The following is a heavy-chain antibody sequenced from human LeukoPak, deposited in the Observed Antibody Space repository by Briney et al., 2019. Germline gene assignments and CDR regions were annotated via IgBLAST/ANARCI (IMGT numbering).Heavy chain of an antibody. D-gene: IGHD1-26*01. Sequence: GGSLRLSCAASGFTFSSYSMNWVRQAPGKGLEWVSFISSSSSTIYYTDSVKGRFTISRDNSKKPLYLQMNSLRAEDTAVYYCARDRGGSYSAIDYWGQGTLVTVSS. CDR3: ARDRGGSYSAIDY. J-gene: IGHJ4*02. CDR1: GFTFSSYS. CDR2: ISSSSSTI. V-gene: IGHV3-48*01.